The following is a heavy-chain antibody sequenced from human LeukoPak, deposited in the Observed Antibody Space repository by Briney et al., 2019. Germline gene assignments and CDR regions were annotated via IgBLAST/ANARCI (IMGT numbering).Heavy chain of an antibody. CDR1: GGSISSGGYS. CDR2: IYHSGST. Sequence: SETLSLTCAVSGGSISSGGYSWSWVRQPPGKGLEWIGYIYHSGSTYYNPSLKSRLTISVDTSNNQFSLKLSSVTAADTAVYYCATTQPLDYYGSGSSYYYYGMDVWGQGTAVTVSS. V-gene: IGHV4-30-2*01. J-gene: IGHJ6*02. CDR3: ATTQPLDYYGSGSSYYYYGMDV. D-gene: IGHD3-10*01.